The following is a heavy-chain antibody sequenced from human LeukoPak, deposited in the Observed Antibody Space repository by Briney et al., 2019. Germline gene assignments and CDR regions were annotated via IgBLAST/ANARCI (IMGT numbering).Heavy chain of an antibody. J-gene: IGHJ4*02. CDR1: GGSISSYY. CDR2: IYYSGST. V-gene: IGHV4-59*01. D-gene: IGHD1-26*01. CDR3: ARSSGRYWY. Sequence: SETLSLTCTVSGGSISSYYWSWIRQPPGKGLEWIGYIYYSGSTNYNPSLKSRVTISVDTSKNQFSLKLTSVTAADTAVYYCARSSGRYWYWGQGTLVTVSS.